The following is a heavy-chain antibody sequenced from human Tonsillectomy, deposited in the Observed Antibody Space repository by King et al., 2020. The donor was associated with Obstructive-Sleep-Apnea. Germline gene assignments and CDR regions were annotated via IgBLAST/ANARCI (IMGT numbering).Heavy chain of an antibody. J-gene: IGHJ4*02. CDR2: VNTSGGDT. CDR3: ARDRQGLDY. V-gene: IGHV1-46*01. CDR1: GYTFTSYH. Sequence: QLVQSGAVVKKPGASVKVSCKASGYTFTSYHMHWVRQAPGQGLEWMGIVNTSGGDTTYAQEFQGRVTMTRVTSTNTVYMELSSLRSEDTAFYFCARDRQGLDYWGQGTLVTVSS.